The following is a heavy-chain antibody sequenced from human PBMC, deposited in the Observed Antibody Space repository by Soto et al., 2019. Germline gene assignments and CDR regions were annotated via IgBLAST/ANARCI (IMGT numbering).Heavy chain of an antibody. CDR1: GFTFSSYG. D-gene: IGHD6-19*01. Sequence: PGGSLRLSCAASGFTFSSYGMHWVRQAPGKGLEWVAVISYDGSNKYYADSVKGRFTISRDNSKNTLYLQMNSLRAEDTAVYYCAKDRPPRPPTSIAVAGTDYYYGMDVWGQGTTVTVSS. CDR2: ISYDGSNK. CDR3: AKDRPPRPPTSIAVAGTDYYYGMDV. J-gene: IGHJ6*02. V-gene: IGHV3-30*18.